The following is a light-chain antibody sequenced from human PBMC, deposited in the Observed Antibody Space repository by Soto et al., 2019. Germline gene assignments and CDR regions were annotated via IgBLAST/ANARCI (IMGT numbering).Light chain of an antibody. CDR1: NSNVGRNT. CDR3: ASWDDSLTAWV. Sequence: QSALAQPASVSGSPGQSITISCSGSNSNVGRNTVTWFQHLPGRAPKVFIYNNDQRPSGVPDRFSGSKSGSSASLAISGLQSDDEADYYCASWDDSLTAWVFGGGTKLTVL. V-gene: IGLV1-44*01. J-gene: IGLJ3*02. CDR2: NND.